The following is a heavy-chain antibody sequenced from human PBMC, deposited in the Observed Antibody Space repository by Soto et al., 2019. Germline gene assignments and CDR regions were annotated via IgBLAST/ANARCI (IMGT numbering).Heavy chain of an antibody. CDR1: GDSVSSTSAT. D-gene: IGHD6-19*01. CDR3: ARDGSGFHWYFDL. CDR2: TYYRSKWYN. Sequence: QVQLQQSGPGLVKPSQTLSLVCSISGDSVSSTSATWSWIRQSPSRGLEWLGRTYYRSKWYNDYAVSVKSRTAITPDTSKNQLSLHLSSVTPEDTALYFCARDGSGFHWYFDLWGRGTLVTVSS. V-gene: IGHV6-1*01. J-gene: IGHJ2*01.